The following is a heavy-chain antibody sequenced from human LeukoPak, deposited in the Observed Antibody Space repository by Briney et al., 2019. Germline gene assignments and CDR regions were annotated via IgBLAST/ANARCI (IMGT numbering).Heavy chain of an antibody. CDR2: ISYDGSNK. V-gene: IGHV3-30-3*01. Sequence: QPGGSLRLSCAASGFTFSSFVIRWVRQAPGKALEWVAAISYDGSNKYYADSVKGRFTISRDNSKNTLYLQMNSLRAEDTAVYYCARERGIAAAAAFDYWGQGTLVTVSS. J-gene: IGHJ4*02. CDR3: ARERGIAAAAAFDY. D-gene: IGHD6-13*01. CDR1: GFTFSSFV.